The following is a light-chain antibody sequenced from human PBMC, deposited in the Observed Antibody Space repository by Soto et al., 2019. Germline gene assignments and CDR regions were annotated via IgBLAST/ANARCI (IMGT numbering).Light chain of an antibody. CDR1: QSMNEW. CDR3: LRYNAFSQT. J-gene: IGKJ1*01. Sequence: DLPMTQSPSTLTASVGDRVTITCRASQSMNEWLAWYQQKPGKAPKVLIYDASSLQSGVPSRFSGSGSGTEFTLTIDSLQPDDVATYYCLRYNAFSQTFGQGTKVEI. V-gene: IGKV1-5*01. CDR2: DAS.